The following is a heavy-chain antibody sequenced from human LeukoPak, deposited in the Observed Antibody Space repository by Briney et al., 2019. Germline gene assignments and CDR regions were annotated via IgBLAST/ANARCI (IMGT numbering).Heavy chain of an antibody. CDR3: ARRAGGYSHPYDY. D-gene: IGHD4-23*01. CDR2: ISGSGGST. CDR1: GFTFSSYA. V-gene: IGHV3-23*01. Sequence: GGSLRLSCAASGFTFSSYAMSWVRQAPGKGLEWVSLISGSGGSTYYADSVKGRFTISRDNSKNTLYLQMNSLRAEDTAVFYCARRAGGYSHPYDYWGQGILVTVSS. J-gene: IGHJ4*02.